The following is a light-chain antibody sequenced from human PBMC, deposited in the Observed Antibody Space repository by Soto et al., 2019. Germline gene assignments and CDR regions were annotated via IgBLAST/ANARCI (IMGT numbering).Light chain of an antibody. V-gene: IGKV3-11*01. J-gene: IGKJ5*01. CDR1: QSVTNH. CDR2: GAF. Sequence: EIVMTQSPATLSVSPGERATLSCRASQSVTNHLAWYQQKPGQAPRLLIYGAFNRATGIPARFSGSGSGTDFTLTISSLEPEDSAVYYCQQRNVWPPVTFGQGTRLEIK. CDR3: QQRNVWPPVT.